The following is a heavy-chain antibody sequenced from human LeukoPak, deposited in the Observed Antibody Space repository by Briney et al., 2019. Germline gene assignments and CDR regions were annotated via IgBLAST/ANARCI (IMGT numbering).Heavy chain of an antibody. Sequence: GESLKISCKGSGYIFTSYWIGWVRQMPGKGLEWMGIIYPGDSETRYSPSFQGQVTISADKSISTAYLQWSSLKASDTAMYYCARHSSSSRRGRPLDYMDVWGKGATVTVSS. D-gene: IGHD6-13*01. V-gene: IGHV5-51*01. CDR2: IYPGDSET. CDR1: GYIFTSYW. J-gene: IGHJ6*03. CDR3: ARHSSSSRRGRPLDYMDV.